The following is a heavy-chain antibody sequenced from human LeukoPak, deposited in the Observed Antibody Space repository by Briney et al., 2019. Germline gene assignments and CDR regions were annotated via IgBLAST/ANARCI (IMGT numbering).Heavy chain of an antibody. J-gene: IGHJ4*02. Sequence: SVTVSCKDSGGTFSRYAMSWVRQAPGQGLEWLGRIIPILGIANYAQQLQGRVTINADKSTSTAYMELSALRSEATAVYYWASHPHVEEVVVAATDYWGQGTLVTVSS. CDR3: ASHPHVEEVVVAATDY. CDR2: IIPILGIA. V-gene: IGHV1-69*04. CDR1: GGTFSRYA. D-gene: IGHD2-15*01.